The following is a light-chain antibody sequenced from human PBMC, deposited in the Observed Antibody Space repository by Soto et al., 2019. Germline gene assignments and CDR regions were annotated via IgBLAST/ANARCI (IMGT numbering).Light chain of an antibody. CDR1: SSDVGGYNY. CDR3: SSYTSSSTLLYV. J-gene: IGLJ1*01. CDR2: DVS. V-gene: IGLV2-14*01. Sequence: QSALTQPASVSGSPGQSITISCTGTSSDVGGYNYVSWYQQHPGKAPKLMIYDVSNRPSGVSNRFSGPKSGNTASLTISGLQAEDEADYYCSSYTSSSTLLYVFGTGTKLNVL.